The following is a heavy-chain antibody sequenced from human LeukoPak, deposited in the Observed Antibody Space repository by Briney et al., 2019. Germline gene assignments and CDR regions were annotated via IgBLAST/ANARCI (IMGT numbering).Heavy chain of an antibody. CDR1: GASISSVNYY. Sequence: TSETLSLTCTVSGASISSVNYYWGWIRQPPGKGLEWIGSIYYTGSIFDNPSLRSRVTISADASKNQFFLKLSSVTAADTAVYYCARQYSSSAQWFDPWGQGTLVTVSS. D-gene: IGHD5-18*01. CDR3: ARQYSSSAQWFDP. J-gene: IGHJ5*02. CDR2: IYYTGSI. V-gene: IGHV4-39*01.